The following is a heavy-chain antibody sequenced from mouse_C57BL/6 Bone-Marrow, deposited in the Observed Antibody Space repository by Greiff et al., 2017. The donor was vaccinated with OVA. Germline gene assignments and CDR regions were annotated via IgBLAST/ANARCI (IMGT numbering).Heavy chain of an antibody. Sequence: EVQGVQSGGGLVKPGGSLKLSCAASGFTFSDYGMHWVRQAPEKGLEWVAYISSGSSTTYYADTVKGRFTIAIDNAKNTLCLQMTSLKSTDTAMYYCAGNYCDSSPYYAMDYWGQGTSVTVSS. D-gene: IGHD1-1*01. V-gene: IGHV5-17*01. J-gene: IGHJ4*01. CDR1: GFTFSDYG. CDR2: ISSGSSTT. CDR3: AGNYCDSSPYYAMDY.